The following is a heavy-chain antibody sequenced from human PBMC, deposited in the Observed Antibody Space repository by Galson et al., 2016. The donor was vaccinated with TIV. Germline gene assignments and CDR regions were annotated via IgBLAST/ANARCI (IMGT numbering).Heavy chain of an antibody. V-gene: IGHV1-69*02. CDR2: IIPIIGMT. CDR1: GSIFSTYT. D-gene: IGHD6-6*01. J-gene: IGHJ4*02. CDR3: ARAGVGAARDDGDY. Sequence: SVKVSCKASGSIFSTYTIFWVRQAPGQGLEWMGRIIPIIGMTNYAQKFQGRVTITADTSTNTAYMELGSLRSEDTAIYYCARAGVGAARDDGDYWGQGTLVTVSS.